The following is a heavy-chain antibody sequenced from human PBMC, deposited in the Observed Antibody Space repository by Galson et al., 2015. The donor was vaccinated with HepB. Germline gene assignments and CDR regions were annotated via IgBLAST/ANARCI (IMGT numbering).Heavy chain of an antibody. J-gene: IGHJ4*02. CDR1: GFTLSSYA. CDR2: ISNSGGTT. Sequence: SLRLSCAASGFTLSSYAMSWVRQAPGKGLEWVSGISNSGGTTYYADSVKGRFTISRDNSKNTLYLQMNSLRAEDTAVYYCAKDFGLCSGGTCYSVIFDYWGQGTLVTVSS. V-gene: IGHV3-23*01. D-gene: IGHD2-15*01. CDR3: AKDFGLCSGGTCYSVIFDY.